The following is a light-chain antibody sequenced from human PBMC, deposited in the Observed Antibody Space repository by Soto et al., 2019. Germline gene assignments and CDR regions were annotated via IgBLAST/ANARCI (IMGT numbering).Light chain of an antibody. CDR1: QSVNNY. J-gene: IGKJ5*01. CDR2: DAS. CDR3: QQRRSWPIT. Sequence: EILMTQSPATLSVSPGERATLSCRASQSVNNYLAWYQQKPGQAPRLLIYDASNRATGIPARFSGSGSETDFTLTISSLEPEDFAVYYCQQRRSWPITFGQGTRLEIK. V-gene: IGKV3-11*01.